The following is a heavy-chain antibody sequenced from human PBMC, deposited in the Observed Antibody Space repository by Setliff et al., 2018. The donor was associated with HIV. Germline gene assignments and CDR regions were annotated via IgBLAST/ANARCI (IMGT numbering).Heavy chain of an antibody. D-gene: IGHD6-13*01. Sequence: SVKVSCKASGYTFTSYSMHWVRQAPGQRLEWMGWINAGNGNTKYSQKFQDRVTITRDSSADTSYMELSSLRSEDTAVYYCASGYARGSMTHWGQGTLVTVSS. V-gene: IGHV1-3*01. CDR3: ASGYARGSMTH. CDR2: INAGNGNT. J-gene: IGHJ4*02. CDR1: GYTFTSYS.